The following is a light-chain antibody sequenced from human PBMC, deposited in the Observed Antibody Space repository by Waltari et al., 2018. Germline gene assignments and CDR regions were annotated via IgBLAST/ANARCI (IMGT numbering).Light chain of an antibody. CDR3: MQALQTPIT. V-gene: IGKV2-28*01. Sequence: DIVMNQSPLSLPVTPGEPASISCRSSQSRLPSNGYNYLDWYLQKPGQSPQLLIYLGSNRASGVPDRFSGSGSGTDFTLKISRVEAEDVGVYYCMQALQTPITFGQGTRLEIK. J-gene: IGKJ5*01. CDR1: QSRLPSNGYNY. CDR2: LGS.